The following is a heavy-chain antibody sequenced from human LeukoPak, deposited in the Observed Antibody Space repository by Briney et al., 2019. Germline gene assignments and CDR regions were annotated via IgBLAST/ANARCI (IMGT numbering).Heavy chain of an antibody. CDR3: ARDLAYGYEEFDY. Sequence: AGGSLRLSCAGSGFRFSDYFMSWVRQAPGKGLEWVSYISSSGSATTYAGSVRGRFTVSRDNAMNSLYLQMNSLRAEDTAVYYCARDLAYGYEEFDYWGQGTLVTVSS. D-gene: IGHD5-18*01. CDR1: GFRFSDYF. CDR2: ISSSGSAT. J-gene: IGHJ4*02. V-gene: IGHV3-11*01.